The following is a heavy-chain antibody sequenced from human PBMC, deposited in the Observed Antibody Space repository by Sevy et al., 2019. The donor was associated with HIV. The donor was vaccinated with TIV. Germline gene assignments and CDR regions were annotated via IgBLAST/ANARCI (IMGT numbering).Heavy chain of an antibody. D-gene: IGHD6-6*01. CDR2: FDPVDGET. V-gene: IGHV1-24*01. J-gene: IGHJ4*02. CDR1: GYTLTKLS. CDR3: ATDRIAARTFDY. Sequence: ASVKVSCKVSGYTLTKLSMHWVRQAPGKGLEWMGGFDPVDGETIYAQTFQGRVTMTEDTSTDTAYMELSSLRSEDTAVYYCATDRIAARTFDYWGQGSLVTVSS.